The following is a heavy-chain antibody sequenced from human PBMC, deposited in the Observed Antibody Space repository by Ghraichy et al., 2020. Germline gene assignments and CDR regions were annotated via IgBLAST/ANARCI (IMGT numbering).Heavy chain of an antibody. D-gene: IGHD4-17*01. Sequence: SVKVSCKASGGTFSSYTISWVRQAPGQGLEWMGRIIPILGIANYAQKFQGRVTITADKSTSTAYMELSSLRSEDTAVYYCARGTTVTLFDYWGQGTLVTVSS. CDR2: IIPILGIA. J-gene: IGHJ4*02. CDR1: GGTFSSYT. CDR3: ARGTTVTLFDY. V-gene: IGHV1-69*02.